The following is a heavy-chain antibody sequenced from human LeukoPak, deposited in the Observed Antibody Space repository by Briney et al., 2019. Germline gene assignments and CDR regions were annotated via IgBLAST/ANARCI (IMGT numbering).Heavy chain of an antibody. CDR3: ARGFITGTLPGDY. V-gene: IGHV1-2*02. CDR1: GYTFTAYY. CDR2: INPNSGGT. D-gene: IGHD1-7*01. J-gene: IGHJ4*02. Sequence: ASVKVSCKASGYTFTAYYMHWVRQAPGQGLEWMGWINPNSGGTNYAQKFQGRVTMTRDTSISTAYMELSRLRSDDTAVYYCARGFITGTLPGDYWGQGTLVTVSS.